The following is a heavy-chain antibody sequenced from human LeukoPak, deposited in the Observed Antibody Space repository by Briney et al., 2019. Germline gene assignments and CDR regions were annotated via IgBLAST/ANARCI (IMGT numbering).Heavy chain of an antibody. CDR3: ARGPPYYYDGSGYYYFDY. CDR2: LNHNGST. J-gene: IGHJ4*02. Sequence: SETLSLTCAVYSGSFSGYYWTWIRHPPGKGLEWIGELNHNGSTNYNPSLTSRVTISVDTSKNQFSLKLSSVTAADTAVYYCARGPPYYYDGSGYYYFDYWGQGTLVTVSS. V-gene: IGHV4-34*01. D-gene: IGHD3-22*01. CDR1: SGSFSGYY.